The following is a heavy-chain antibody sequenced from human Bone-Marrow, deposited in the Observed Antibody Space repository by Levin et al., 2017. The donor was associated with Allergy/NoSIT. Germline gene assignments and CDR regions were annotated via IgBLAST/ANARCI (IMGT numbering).Heavy chain of an antibody. D-gene: IGHD4-11*01. CDR1: DDSININHYY. Sequence: RSSETLSLTCTVSDDSININHYYWVWIRQPPGKGLEWIGSLFYSGSTYYNPSLRARVTISTDTSTNQFSLKLTSVTAADTAVYYCARRDSNSGTFLDLWGRGTLVAVSS. CDR2: LFYSGST. V-gene: IGHV4-39*01. CDR3: ARRDSNSGTFLDL. J-gene: IGHJ2*01.